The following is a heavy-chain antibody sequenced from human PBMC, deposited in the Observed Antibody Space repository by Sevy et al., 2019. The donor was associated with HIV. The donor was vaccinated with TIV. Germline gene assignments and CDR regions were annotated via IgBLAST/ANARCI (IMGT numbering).Heavy chain of an antibody. D-gene: IGHD6-6*01. Sequence: GGSLRLSCAASGFASGFTFSSFAMSWVRQLPGKGLEWVSTINGRGGSTYYVDSVKGRFTLSRDNSNNALFLQMDSLTPEDTALYYSARPTPRIAPSSAAFFDSWGHGTLVTVSS. J-gene: IGHJ4*01. V-gene: IGHV3-23*01. CDR3: ARPTPRIAPSSAAFFDS. CDR2: INGRGGST. CDR1: GFTFSSFA.